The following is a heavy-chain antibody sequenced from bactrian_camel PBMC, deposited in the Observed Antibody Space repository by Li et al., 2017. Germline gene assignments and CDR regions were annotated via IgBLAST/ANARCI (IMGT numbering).Heavy chain of an antibody. Sequence: DVQLVESGGGLVQPGGSLRLSCAASGFTFSRYAMSWVRQAPGKGLEWVSSIKSSGSSTYYVDSVKGRFTISRDNAKNTVYLQMNSLKSEDTALYYCATGTLVVGKLDEYNYWGQGTQVTVS. D-gene: IGHD7*01. V-gene: IGHV3S40*01. J-gene: IGHJ4*01. CDR1: GFTFSRYA. CDR3: ATGTLVVGKLDEYNY. CDR2: IKSSGSST.